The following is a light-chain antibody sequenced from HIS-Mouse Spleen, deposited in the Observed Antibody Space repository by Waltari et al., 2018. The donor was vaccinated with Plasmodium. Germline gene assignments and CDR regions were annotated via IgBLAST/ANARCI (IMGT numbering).Light chain of an antibody. J-gene: IGLJ2*01. V-gene: IGLV3-1*01. CDR1: KLGDKY. CDR2: QDG. CDR3: QAWDSSTVV. Sequence: SYELTQPPSVSVSPGQTASITCPGDKLGDKYACRYQQKPGQSPGLVLYQDGKRPSGIAERVSGSNSGNTATLAVGVTQAMEEADYYCQAWDSSTVVFGGGTKLTVL.